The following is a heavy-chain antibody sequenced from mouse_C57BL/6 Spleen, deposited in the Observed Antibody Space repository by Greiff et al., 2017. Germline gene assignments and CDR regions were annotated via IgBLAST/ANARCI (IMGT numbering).Heavy chain of an antibody. J-gene: IGHJ3*01. CDR2: IYPSDSET. V-gene: IGHV1-61*01. Sequence: QQSCKASGYTFTSYWMDWVKQRPGQGLEWIGNIYPSDSETHYNQKFKDKATLTVDKSSSTAYMQLSSLTSEDSAVYYCARRGFAYWGQGTLVTVSA. CDR1: GYTFTSYW. CDR3: ARRGFAY.